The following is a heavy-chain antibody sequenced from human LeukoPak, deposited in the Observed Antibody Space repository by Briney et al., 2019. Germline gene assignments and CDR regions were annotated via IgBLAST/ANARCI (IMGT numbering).Heavy chain of an antibody. J-gene: IGHJ4*02. CDR3: ASGRSGSYYEYFDY. CDR1: GYTFTSYA. Sequence: GASVTVSCTASGYTFTSYAMHWVRQAPGQRLEWMGWINAGNGNTKYSQKFQGRVTITRDTSASTAYMELSSPRSEDTAVYYCASGRSGSYYEYFDYWGQGTLVTVSS. D-gene: IGHD1-26*01. V-gene: IGHV1-3*01. CDR2: INAGNGNT.